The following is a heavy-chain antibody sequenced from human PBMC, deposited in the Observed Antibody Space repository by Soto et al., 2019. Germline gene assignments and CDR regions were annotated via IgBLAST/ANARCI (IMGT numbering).Heavy chain of an antibody. CDR1: VFTFSNYG. D-gene: IGHD4-4*01. CDR2: INSDGSST. Sequence: GGSLRLSCAASVFTFSNYGIHWVRQAPGKGLVWVSRINSDGSSTSYADSVKGRFTISRDNTKNTLYLQMNSLRAEDTAVYYCASLIDYSSSLDVWGQGTTVTVSS. V-gene: IGHV3-74*01. CDR3: ASLIDYSSSLDV. J-gene: IGHJ6*02.